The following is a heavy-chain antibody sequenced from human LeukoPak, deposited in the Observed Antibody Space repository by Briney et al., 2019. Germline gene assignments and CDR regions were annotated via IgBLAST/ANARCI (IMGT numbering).Heavy chain of an antibody. Sequence: GSLRLSCAASGFTFSSYEMNWIRQAPGKGLEWVSSISRSGSTKYYADSVKGRLTISRDNAKNSLFLQMNSLRAEDTAVYYCARVLRYCSGGNCYSGGLGYMDVWGKGTTVTISS. V-gene: IGHV3-48*03. CDR1: GFTFSSYE. CDR2: ISRSGSTK. CDR3: ARVLRYCSGGNCYSGGLGYMDV. J-gene: IGHJ6*03. D-gene: IGHD2-15*01.